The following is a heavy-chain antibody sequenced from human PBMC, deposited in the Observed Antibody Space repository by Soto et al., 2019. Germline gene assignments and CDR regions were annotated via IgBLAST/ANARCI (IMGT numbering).Heavy chain of an antibody. CDR2: IIPIFGTA. Sequence: SVKVSCKVSGYTLTELSMHWVRQAPGQGLEWMGGIIPIFGTANYAQKFQGRVTITADESTSTAYMELSSLRSEDTAVYYCARASPRNAFDIWGQGTMVTVSS. CDR3: ARASPRNAFDI. V-gene: IGHV1-69*13. J-gene: IGHJ3*02. CDR1: GYTLTELS.